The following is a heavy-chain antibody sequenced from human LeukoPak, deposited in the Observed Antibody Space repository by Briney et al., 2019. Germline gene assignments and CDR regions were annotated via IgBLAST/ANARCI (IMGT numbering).Heavy chain of an antibody. D-gene: IGHD3-10*02. CDR3: AELGITMIGGV. J-gene: IGHJ6*04. CDR2: ISSSGSTI. V-gene: IGHV3-48*03. CDR1: GFTFISYE. Sequence: GSLRLSCAASGFTFISYEMNWVRQARGKGLEWVSYISSSGSTIYYADSVKGRFTISRDNAKNSLYLQMNSLRAEDTAVYYCAELGITMIGGVWGKGTTVTISS.